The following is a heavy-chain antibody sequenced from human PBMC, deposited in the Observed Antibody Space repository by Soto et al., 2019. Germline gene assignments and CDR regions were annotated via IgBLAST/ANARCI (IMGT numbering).Heavy chain of an antibody. D-gene: IGHD3-22*01. Sequence: PSETLSLTCTVSGASISSCYWSWSRQSPGKGLEWIGYVYYSGSTNYNPSLKSRVTISVDTSKNQFSLKLSSVTAADTAVYYWARGYYDTSRQYNTFAILGKGPMVT. CDR2: VYYSGST. CDR1: GASISSCY. J-gene: IGHJ3*02. CDR3: ARGYYDTSRQYNTFAI. V-gene: IGHV4-59*01.